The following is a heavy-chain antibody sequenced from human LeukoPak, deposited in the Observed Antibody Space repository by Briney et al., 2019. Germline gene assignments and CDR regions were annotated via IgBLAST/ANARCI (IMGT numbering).Heavy chain of an antibody. J-gene: IGHJ5*02. CDR3: ARGLAFGGNSASNWFDP. CDR2: IGYDGSNK. CDR1: GFTFSSYA. V-gene: IGHV3-33*01. D-gene: IGHD4-23*01. Sequence: GGSLRLSCAASGFTFSSYAMHWGRQAPGKGLEWVAVIGYDGSNKNYGDSVKGRFTISRDNSKNTLYLQMISLRVEDTAIYYCARGLAFGGNSASNWFDPWGQRTLVTVSS.